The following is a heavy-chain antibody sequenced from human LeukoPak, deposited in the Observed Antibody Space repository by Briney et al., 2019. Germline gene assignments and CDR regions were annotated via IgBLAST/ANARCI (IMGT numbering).Heavy chain of an antibody. CDR3: ARDLTMIVVVRDYYHGMDV. Sequence: ASVKVSCKASGYTFTSYGISWVRQAPGQGLEWMGWISASHGNTNYAQKLQGRVTMTTDTSTSTAYMELRSLRSDDTAVYYCARDLTMIVVVRDYYHGMDVWGQGTTVTVSS. D-gene: IGHD3-22*01. CDR2: ISASHGNT. J-gene: IGHJ6*02. CDR1: GYTFTSYG. V-gene: IGHV1-18*01.